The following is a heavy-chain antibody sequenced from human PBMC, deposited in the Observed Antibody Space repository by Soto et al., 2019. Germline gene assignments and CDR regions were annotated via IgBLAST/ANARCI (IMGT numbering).Heavy chain of an antibody. V-gene: IGHV3-33*01. D-gene: IGHD5-12*01. CDR1: GFTFSSYG. J-gene: IGHJ4*02. CDR2: IWYDGSNK. CDR3: AREDRRGYSGYDYSGAGDY. Sequence: QVQLVESGGGVVQPGRSLRLSCAASGFTFSSYGMHWVRQAPGKGLEWVAVIWYDGSNKYYADSVKGRFTISRDNSKNTLYLQMNSLRAEDTAVYYCAREDRRGYSGYDYSGAGDYWGQGTLVTVSS.